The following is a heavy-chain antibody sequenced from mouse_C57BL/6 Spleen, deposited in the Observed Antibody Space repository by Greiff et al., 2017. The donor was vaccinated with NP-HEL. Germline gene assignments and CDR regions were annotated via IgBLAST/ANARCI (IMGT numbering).Heavy chain of an antibody. D-gene: IGHD1-1*01. V-gene: IGHV1-39*01. CDR3: ARYYYGSYYYAMDY. CDR1: GYSFTDYN. Sequence: VQLKQSGPELVKPGASVKISCKASGYSFTDYNMNWVKQSNGKSLEWIGVINPNYGTTSYNQKFKGKATLTVDQSSSTAYMQLNSLTSEDSAVYYCARYYYGSYYYAMDYWGQGTSVTVSS. CDR2: INPNYGTT. J-gene: IGHJ4*01.